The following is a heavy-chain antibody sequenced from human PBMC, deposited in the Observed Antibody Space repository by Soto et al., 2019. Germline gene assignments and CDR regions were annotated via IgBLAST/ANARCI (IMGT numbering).Heavy chain of an antibody. J-gene: IGHJ4*02. V-gene: IGHV3-30-3*01. CDR1: GFTFSSFV. CDR3: ARDVMTSVTEDY. D-gene: IGHD4-17*01. Sequence: QVQLMESGGGVVQSGRSLRLSCAASGFTFSSFVMHWVRQAPGKGLEWVAMISYDGSNKNYADSVKGRFTISRDNSKNTLYLQMNSLRAEDTAKYLCARDVMTSVTEDYWGQGTLVTVSS. CDR2: ISYDGSNK.